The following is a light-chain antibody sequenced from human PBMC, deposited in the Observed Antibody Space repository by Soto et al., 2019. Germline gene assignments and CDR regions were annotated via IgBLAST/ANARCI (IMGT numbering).Light chain of an antibody. J-gene: IGKJ1*01. CDR2: AAS. CDR3: LLDFNYLWA. Sequence: AIQLTQSPSSLSASVGDRVSITCRASQDIRNALGWYQQKPGKAPKLLIYAASSLQSGVPSRFSGSRSGTDFTLTISSLQPEDFATYCCLLDFNYLWAFGQGTRVEIK. CDR1: QDIRNA. V-gene: IGKV1-6*01.